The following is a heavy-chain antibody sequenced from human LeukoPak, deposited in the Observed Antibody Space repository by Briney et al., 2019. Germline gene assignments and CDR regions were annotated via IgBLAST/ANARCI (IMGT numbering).Heavy chain of an antibody. CDR2: INPNSGGT. J-gene: IGHJ4*02. Sequence: ASVKVSCKASGYTFTGYYMHWVRQAPGQGLEWMGWINPNSGGTNYAQKFQGRVTMTRDTSISTAYMELSRLRSDDTAVYYCAREGSIIAVAADAFDYWGQGTLVTVSS. D-gene: IGHD6-19*01. CDR3: AREGSIIAVAADAFDY. V-gene: IGHV1-2*02. CDR1: GYTFTGYY.